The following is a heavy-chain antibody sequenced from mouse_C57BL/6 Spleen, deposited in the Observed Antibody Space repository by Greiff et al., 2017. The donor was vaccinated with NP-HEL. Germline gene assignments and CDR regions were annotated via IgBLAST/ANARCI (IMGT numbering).Heavy chain of an antibody. CDR3: ARYGLYDGYYYAMDY. D-gene: IGHD2-3*01. J-gene: IGHJ4*01. V-gene: IGHV1-55*01. Sequence: VQLQQPGAELVKPGASVKMSCKASGYTFTSYWITWVKQRPGQGLEWIGDIYPGSGSTNYNEKFKSKATLTVDTSSSTAYMQLSSLTSEDSAVYYCARYGLYDGYYYAMDYWGQGTSVTVSS. CDR2: IYPGSGST. CDR1: GYTFTSYW.